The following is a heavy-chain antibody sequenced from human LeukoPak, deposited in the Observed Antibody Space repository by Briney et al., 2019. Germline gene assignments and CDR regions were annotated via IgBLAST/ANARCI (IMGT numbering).Heavy chain of an antibody. CDR3: ARYGDYVGDYYYYYMDV. D-gene: IGHD4-17*01. CDR1: GGSLTSYY. J-gene: IGHJ6*03. CDR2: IYYSGST. V-gene: IGHV4-59*01. Sequence: SETLSLTCTVSGGSLTSYYWSWIRQPPGKGLEWIGYIYYSGSTNYNPSLKSRVTISVDTSKNQFSLKLSSVTAADTAVYYCARYGDYVGDYYYYYMDVWGKGTTVTVSS.